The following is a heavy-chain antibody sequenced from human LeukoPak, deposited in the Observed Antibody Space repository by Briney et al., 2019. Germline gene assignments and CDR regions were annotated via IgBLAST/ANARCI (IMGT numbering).Heavy chain of an antibody. CDR1: GFTFSSYG. CDR3: ARDRYGDYDPTYGMDV. Sequence: PGGSLRLSCAASGFTFSSYGMHWVRQAPGKRLEWVAVIWYDGSNKYYADSVKGRFTISRDNSKNTLYLQMNSLRAEDTAVYYCARDRYGDYDPTYGMDVWGQGTTVTVSS. J-gene: IGHJ6*02. D-gene: IGHD4-17*01. V-gene: IGHV3-33*01. CDR2: IWYDGSNK.